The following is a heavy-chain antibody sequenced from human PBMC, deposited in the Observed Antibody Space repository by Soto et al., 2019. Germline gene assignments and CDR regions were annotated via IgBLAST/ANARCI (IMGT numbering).Heavy chain of an antibody. V-gene: IGHV3-9*01. CDR2: LSWNGDTT. J-gene: IGHJ5*02. CDR1: GFTFDDFA. D-gene: IGHD3-9*01. CDR3: AKDRERGDILACNCFDP. Sequence: EVQLVKSGGGLVQPGRSLRLSCVVTGFTFDDFAMHWVRQAPGKGLEWVSGLSWNGDTTVYADSEKGRFTISRDNAKNPLYLQMNSLRVEDTALYDCAKDRERGDILACNCFDPWGQGTLVTVSS.